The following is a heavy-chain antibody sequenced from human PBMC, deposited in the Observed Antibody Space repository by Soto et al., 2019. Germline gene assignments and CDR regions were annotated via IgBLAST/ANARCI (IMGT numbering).Heavy chain of an antibody. CDR2: ISYDGSNK. J-gene: IGHJ6*02. D-gene: IGHD2-8*01. CDR1: GFTFSSYA. Sequence: QVQLVESGGGVVQPGRSLRLSCAASGFTFSSYAMHWVRQAPGKGLEWVAVISYDGSNKYYADSVKGRFTISRDNSKNTLYLQMSSLGAEDTAVYYCAREKIGYCTNGVCPWGDVWGQGTTVTVSS. V-gene: IGHV3-30-3*01. CDR3: AREKIGYCTNGVCPWGDV.